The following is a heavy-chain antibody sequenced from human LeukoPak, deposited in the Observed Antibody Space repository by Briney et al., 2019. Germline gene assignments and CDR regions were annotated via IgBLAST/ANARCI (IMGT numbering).Heavy chain of an antibody. CDR2: VDPEDGET. CDR3: ATDSGAARPYYYYYYMDV. V-gene: IGHV1-69-2*01. CDR1: GYTFTDYY. J-gene: IGHJ6*03. D-gene: IGHD6-6*01. Sequence: ASVKISCKVSGYTFTDYYMHWVQQAPGKGLEWMGLVDPEDGETIYAEKFQGRVTITADTSTDTAYVELSSLRSEDTAVYYCATDSGAARPYYYYYYMDVWGKGTTVTVSS.